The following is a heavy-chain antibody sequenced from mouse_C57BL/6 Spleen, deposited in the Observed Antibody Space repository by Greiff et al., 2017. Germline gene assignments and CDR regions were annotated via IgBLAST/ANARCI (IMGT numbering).Heavy chain of an antibody. CDR2: INPNYGTT. CDR3: ARESDTTVVVDYYAMDY. CDR1: GYSFTDYN. Sequence: EVQLQQSGPELVKPGASVKISCKASGYSFTDYNMNWVKQSNGKSLEWIGVINPNYGTTSYNQKFKGKATLTVDQSSSTAYMQLNSLTSADSAVYYCARESDTTVVVDYYAMDYWGQGTSVTVSS. V-gene: IGHV1-39*01. D-gene: IGHD1-1*01. J-gene: IGHJ4*01.